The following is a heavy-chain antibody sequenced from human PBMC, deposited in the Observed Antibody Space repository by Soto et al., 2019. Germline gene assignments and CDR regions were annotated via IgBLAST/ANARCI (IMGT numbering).Heavy chain of an antibody. V-gene: IGHV6-1*01. CDR1: GDSVSSNSAA. J-gene: IGHJ5*02. CDR2: TYYRSKWYN. D-gene: IGHD6-13*01. Sequence: PSQTLSLTCAISGDSVSSNSAAWNWIRQSPSRGLEWLGRTYYRSKWYNDYAVSVKSRITINPDTSKNQFSLQLNSVTPEDTAVYYCARDGRYSSSWHANWFDPWGQGTLVTVSS. CDR3: ARDGRYSSSWHANWFDP.